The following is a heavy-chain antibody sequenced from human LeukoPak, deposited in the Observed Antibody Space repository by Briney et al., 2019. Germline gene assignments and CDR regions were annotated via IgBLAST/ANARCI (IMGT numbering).Heavy chain of an antibody. Sequence: PSGTLSLTCAVSGGSISSSNWWSWVRQPPGKGLEWIGEIYHSGSTNYNPSLKSRVTTSVDKSKNQFSLKLSSVTAADTAVYYCARILTPDYYASSGYYPPLRYFDYWGQGTLVTVSS. V-gene: IGHV4-4*02. CDR3: ARILTPDYYASSGYYPPLRYFDY. D-gene: IGHD3-22*01. J-gene: IGHJ4*02. CDR1: GGSISSSNW. CDR2: IYHSGST.